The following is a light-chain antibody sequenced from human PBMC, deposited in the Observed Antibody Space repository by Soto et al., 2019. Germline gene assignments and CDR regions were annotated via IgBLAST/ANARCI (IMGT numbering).Light chain of an antibody. CDR3: QQYNNWPPAT. CDR1: HSVSSH. Sequence: EIVMTQSPATLSVSPGERATRSCRSSHSVSSHLAWYQQKTGQAPRRLIYGASTSATGIPARFSGSVSGTEFKLTISSLQSDDCAVSYCQQYNNWPPATFGLGTMVDSK. CDR2: GAS. J-gene: IGKJ1*01. V-gene: IGKV3-15*01.